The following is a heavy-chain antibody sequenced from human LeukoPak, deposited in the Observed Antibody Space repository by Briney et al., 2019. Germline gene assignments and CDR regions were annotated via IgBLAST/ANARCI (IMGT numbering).Heavy chain of an antibody. CDR2: TYYRSKWYN. CDR1: GDSVSSNSAA. Sequence: SQTLSLTCAISGDSVSSNSAAWNWIRQSPSRGLEWLGRTYYRSKWYNDYAVSVKSRITINPDTSKNQFSLQLNSVTPEDTAVYYCARWGPSAYIAARPNWFDPWGQGTLVTVSS. J-gene: IGHJ5*02. CDR3: ARWGPSAYIAARPNWFDP. D-gene: IGHD6-6*01. V-gene: IGHV6-1*01.